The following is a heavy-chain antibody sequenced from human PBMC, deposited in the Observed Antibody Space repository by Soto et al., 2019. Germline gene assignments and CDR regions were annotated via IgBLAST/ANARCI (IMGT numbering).Heavy chain of an antibody. CDR3: ARLGCSGGRCYQPSYYYYYGMDV. CDR2: IYPSDSDT. J-gene: IGHJ6*02. Sequence: PGESLKISCQVSGYTFTIYWIGWVRQMPGKGLEWMGIIYPSDSDTRYSPSFQGQVTISADQSINTAYLQWDSLKASDTAIYYCARLGCSGGRCYQPSYYYYYGMDVWGQGTTVTV. CDR1: GYTFTIYW. D-gene: IGHD2-15*01. V-gene: IGHV5-51*01.